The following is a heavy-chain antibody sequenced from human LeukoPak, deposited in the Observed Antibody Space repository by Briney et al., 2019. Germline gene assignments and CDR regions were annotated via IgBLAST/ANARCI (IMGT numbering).Heavy chain of an antibody. V-gene: IGHV3-23*01. CDR3: AYCSSTSCYS. Sequence: GSLRLSCAASGFAFSSCAMSWVRQAPGKGLEWVSTVSGSGDSTYYEDSAKGRFTITRDNSKNTLYLQMNSLRAEDTALYYCAYCSSTSCYSWGQGTLVTVSS. D-gene: IGHD2-2*01. CDR1: GFAFSSCA. J-gene: IGHJ5*02. CDR2: VSGSGDST.